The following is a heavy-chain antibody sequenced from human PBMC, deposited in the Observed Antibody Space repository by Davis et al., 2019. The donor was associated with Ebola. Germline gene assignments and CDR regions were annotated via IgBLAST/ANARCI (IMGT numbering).Heavy chain of an antibody. Sequence: PGGSLRLSCAASGFTFSSYWMSWVRQAPGKGLEWVANIKQDGSEKYYVDSVKGRFTISRDNAKNSLYLQMNSLRAEDTAVYYCARDLTMTTVELRYYYYGMDVWGQGTTVTVSS. J-gene: IGHJ6*02. CDR1: GFTFSSYW. D-gene: IGHD4-23*01. V-gene: IGHV3-7*01. CDR3: ARDLTMTTVELRYYYYGMDV. CDR2: IKQDGSEK.